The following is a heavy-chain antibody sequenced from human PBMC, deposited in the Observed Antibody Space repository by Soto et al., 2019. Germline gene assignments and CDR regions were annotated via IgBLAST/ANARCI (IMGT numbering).Heavy chain of an antibody. CDR3: ATLGLRQAF. Sequence: VGSLRLSCAASGFTFNTWMHWVRQAPGEGLVWVSSIDSYVSITSYADSVKGRFTISRDRAKNTLYLQMNRLRAEDTAVYYCATLGLRQAFWGQGTLVTVSS. V-gene: IGHV3-74*01. J-gene: IGHJ4*02. D-gene: IGHD2-21*02. CDR1: GFTFNTW. CDR2: IDSYVSIT.